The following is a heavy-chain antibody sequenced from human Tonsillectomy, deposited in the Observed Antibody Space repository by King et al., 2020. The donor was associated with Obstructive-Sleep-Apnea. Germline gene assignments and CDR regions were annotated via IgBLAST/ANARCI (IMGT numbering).Heavy chain of an antibody. CDR1: GDSVSSTSAA. Sequence: VQLQQSGPRLVKPSQTLSLTCAISGDSVSSTSAAWNWIRQSPSRGLEWLGKTYYRSRWYNDYAVSVASRITINPDTSKNQFSLQLNSVTPDDTAVYFCGRDEVEQWLDAFDIWGQGTMVTVSS. CDR2: TYYRSRWYN. V-gene: IGHV6-1*01. D-gene: IGHD6-19*01. CDR3: GRDEVEQWLDAFDI. J-gene: IGHJ3*02.